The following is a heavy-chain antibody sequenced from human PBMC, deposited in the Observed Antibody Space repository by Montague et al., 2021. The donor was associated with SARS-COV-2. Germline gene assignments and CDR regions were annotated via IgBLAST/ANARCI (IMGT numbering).Heavy chain of an antibody. CDR1: GGTFNEYY. V-gene: IGHV4-34*01. CDR2: INYSGST. CDR3: ARGSNPYSWFDP. J-gene: IGHJ5*02. Sequence: SETLSLTCAVYGGTFNEYYWAWIRQAPGKGLEWIGEINYSGSTNYSPSLKSRATVLVDPSKNQFSLRLTSVTAADTAVYYCARGSNPYSWFDPWGQGTLVTVSS. D-gene: IGHD5-12*01.